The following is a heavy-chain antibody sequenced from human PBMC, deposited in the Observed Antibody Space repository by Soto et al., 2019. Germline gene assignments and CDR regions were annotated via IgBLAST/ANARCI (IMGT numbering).Heavy chain of an antibody. J-gene: IGHJ4*02. V-gene: IGHV1-69*02. CDR3: ASYYDSSGSPFDY. Sequence: QVQLVHSGAEVKKPGSSVTVSCKASGGTFSSYTISWVRQAPGQGLEWMGRIIPILGIANYAQKFQGRVTITADKSTSTAYMELSSLRSEDTAVYYCASYYDSSGSPFDYWGQGTLVTVSS. D-gene: IGHD3-22*01. CDR2: IIPILGIA. CDR1: GGTFSSYT.